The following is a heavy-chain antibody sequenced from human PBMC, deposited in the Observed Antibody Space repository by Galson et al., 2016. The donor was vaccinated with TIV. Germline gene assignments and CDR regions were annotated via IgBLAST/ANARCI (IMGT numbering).Heavy chain of an antibody. J-gene: IGHJ4*02. CDR2: MYIPGKT. CDR1: GVSIRDYF. D-gene: IGHD3-10*01. CDR3: ARRPYYGSGSYYGFDS. V-gene: IGHV4-4*07. Sequence: LSLTCSVSGVSIRDYFWSWIRQSAGKRLEWIGRMYIPGKTTYNPSLESRVTMSADTSTNQFSLEVASVTAADTAVHFCARRPYYGSGSYYGFDSRGQGTQVIVSS.